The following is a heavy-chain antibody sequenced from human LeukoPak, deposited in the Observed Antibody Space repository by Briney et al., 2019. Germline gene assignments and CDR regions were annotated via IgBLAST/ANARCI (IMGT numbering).Heavy chain of an antibody. CDR2: INAGNGNT. CDR3: ARESSGWYWRFDP. V-gene: IGHV1-3*01. D-gene: IGHD6-19*01. CDR1: GYTFTGYA. Sequence: EASVKVSCKASGYTFTGYAMHWVRQAPGQRLEWMGWINAGNGNTKYSQKFQGRVTITRDTSASTAYMELSSLRSEDTAVYYCARESSGWYWRFDPWGQGTLVTVSS. J-gene: IGHJ5*02.